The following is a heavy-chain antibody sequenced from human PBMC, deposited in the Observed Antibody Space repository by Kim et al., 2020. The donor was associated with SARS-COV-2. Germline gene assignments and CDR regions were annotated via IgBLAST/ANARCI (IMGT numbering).Heavy chain of an antibody. CDR3: AKGCDPVPRDVITDS. CDR1: GFTFGNYG. Sequence: GGSLRLSCVASGFTFGNYGMHWVRQAPGKGPEWVAVISNGGSDPYYGDSVKGRFTVSRDNSKNTLYLQMNSLRREDTAVYYCAKGCDPVPRDVITDSWGQGTLVTVSS. D-gene: IGHD3-22*01. J-gene: IGHJ4*02. CDR2: ISNGGSDP. V-gene: IGHV3-30*18.